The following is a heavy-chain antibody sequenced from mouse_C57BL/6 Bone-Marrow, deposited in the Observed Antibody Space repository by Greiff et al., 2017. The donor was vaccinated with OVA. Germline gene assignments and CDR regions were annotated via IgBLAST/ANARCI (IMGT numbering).Heavy chain of an antibody. CDR3: ARSHLYYAMDY. CDR2: IYPRSGNT. J-gene: IGHJ4*01. Sequence: QVHVKQSGAELARPGASVKLSCKASGYTFTSYGISWVKQRTGQGLEWIGEIYPRSGNTYYNEKFKGKATLTADKSSSTAYMELRSLTSEDSAVYFCARSHLYYAMDYWGQGTSVTVSS. V-gene: IGHV1-81*01. CDR1: GYTFTSYG.